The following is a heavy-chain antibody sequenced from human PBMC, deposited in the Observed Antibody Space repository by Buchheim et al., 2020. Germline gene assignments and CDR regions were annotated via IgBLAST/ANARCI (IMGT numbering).Heavy chain of an antibody. Sequence: EVQLVESGGGLVQPGGSLRLSCAASGFTFSNYCMSWVRQAPGKGLEWVANINPDGSEKYYVDSVKGRFTISRDNAKNSLYLQMNSLRAEGTAVYYCVRDPRIPDLPFDSWGQGTL. D-gene: IGHD2-15*01. J-gene: IGHJ4*02. CDR1: GFTFSNYC. CDR3: VRDPRIPDLPFDS. CDR2: INPDGSEK. V-gene: IGHV3-7*01.